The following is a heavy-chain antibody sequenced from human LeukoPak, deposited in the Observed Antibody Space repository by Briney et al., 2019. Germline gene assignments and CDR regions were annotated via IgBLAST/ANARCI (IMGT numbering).Heavy chain of an antibody. CDR2: ISGSGGST. Sequence: PGGTLRLSCAASGFTFSSYGMSWVRQAPGKGLEWVSAISGSGGSTYYADSVKGRSTISRDNSKNTLYLQMNSLRAEDTAVYYCAKDQAMAGTTLPHDYWGQGTLVTVSS. D-gene: IGHD1-1*01. CDR1: GFTFSSYG. V-gene: IGHV3-23*01. J-gene: IGHJ4*02. CDR3: AKDQAMAGTTLPHDY.